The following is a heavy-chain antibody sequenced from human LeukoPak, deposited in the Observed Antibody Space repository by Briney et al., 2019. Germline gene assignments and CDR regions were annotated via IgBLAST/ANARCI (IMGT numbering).Heavy chain of an antibody. Sequence: ASVKVSCKASGYTFTSYGISWVRQAPGQGLEWVGWISAYNGNTNYAQKLQGRVTMTTDTSTSTAYMELRSLRSDDTAVYYCARDRWYSSGWYYFDYWGQGTLVTVSS. CDR2: ISAYNGNT. D-gene: IGHD6-19*01. CDR1: GYTFTSYG. J-gene: IGHJ4*02. CDR3: ARDRWYSSGWYYFDY. V-gene: IGHV1-18*01.